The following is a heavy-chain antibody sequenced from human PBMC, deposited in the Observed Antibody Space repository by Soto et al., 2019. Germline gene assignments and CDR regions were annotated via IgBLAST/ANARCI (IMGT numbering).Heavy chain of an antibody. Sequence: QVQLVQSGAEVKKPGASVKVSCKASGYTFTSYDISWVRQAPGQGLEWMGWISTYSGNTNYAQKFRGRVTMTTDTSTGTAYMELRSLSSDDTAVYYCAREATDGWFDPWGQGTLVTVSS. J-gene: IGHJ5*02. CDR3: AREATDGWFDP. CDR1: GYTFTSYD. CDR2: ISTYSGNT. V-gene: IGHV1-18*01.